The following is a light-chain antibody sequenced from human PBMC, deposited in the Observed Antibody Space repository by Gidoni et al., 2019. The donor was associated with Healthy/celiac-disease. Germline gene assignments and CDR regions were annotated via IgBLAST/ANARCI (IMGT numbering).Light chain of an antibody. CDR3: QQYDNLLALT. J-gene: IGKJ4*01. Sequence: IQMTPSPSSLSASVGDRVTITCQASQDISNYLDWYQQKPGKAPKLLIYGASNLETGIPARFSGSGSGTDFTFTISSLQPEDIATYYCQQYDNLLALTFGGGTKVEIK. CDR1: QDISNY. V-gene: IGKV1-33*01. CDR2: GAS.